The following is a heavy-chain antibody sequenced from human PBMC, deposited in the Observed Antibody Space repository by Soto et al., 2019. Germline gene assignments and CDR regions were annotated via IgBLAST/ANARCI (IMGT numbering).Heavy chain of an antibody. D-gene: IGHD1-7*01. J-gene: IGHJ4*02. CDR1: GFSFTSNHW. CDR2: IYRTGST. CDR3: ASRDPGTSVDY. V-gene: IGHV4-4*02. Sequence: PXETLYLTCAVAGFSFTSNHWWTWVRQPPGQGLEWIGEIYRTGSTNYNPSLKSRVTISLDKSENQFSLKVTSLTAADTAVYYCASRDPGTSVDYWGQGPLVTVS.